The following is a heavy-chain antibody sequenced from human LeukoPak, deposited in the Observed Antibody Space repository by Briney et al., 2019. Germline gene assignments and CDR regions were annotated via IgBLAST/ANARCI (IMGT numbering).Heavy chain of an antibody. CDR1: GGSISSSSYY. Sequence: PSETLSLTCTVSGGSISSSSYYWGWIRQPPGKGLEWIGSIYYSGSTYYNPSLKSRVTISVDTSKNQFSLKLSSVTAADTAVYYCARAVARYYYDSSGYYMSHYFDYWGQGTLVTVSS. V-gene: IGHV4-39*07. CDR2: IYYSGST. CDR3: ARAVARYYYDSSGYYMSHYFDY. D-gene: IGHD3-22*01. J-gene: IGHJ4*02.